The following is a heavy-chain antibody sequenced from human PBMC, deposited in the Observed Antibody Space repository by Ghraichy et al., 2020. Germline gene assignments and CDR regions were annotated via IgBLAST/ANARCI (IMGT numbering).Heavy chain of an antibody. CDR2: IKSKSDGGTT. V-gene: IGHV3-15*01. D-gene: IGHD6-19*01. CDR1: GFTFSNAW. Sequence: GGSLRLSCAASGFTFSNAWMSWVRQAPGKGLEWVGRIKSKSDGGTTDYAAPVKGRFTISRDESKNTLYLQMNSLKTEDTAVYYCTTDLPRSGWYNTRDEYWGQGTLVTVSS. CDR3: TTDLPRSGWYNTRDEY. J-gene: IGHJ4*02.